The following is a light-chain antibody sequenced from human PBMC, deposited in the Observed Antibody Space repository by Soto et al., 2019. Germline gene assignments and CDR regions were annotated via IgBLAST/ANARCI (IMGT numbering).Light chain of an antibody. Sequence: IQLTQSPSSLSASVGDRVTITCRASQGISRYLAWYQQKPGKAPNLLIYSASTLQSGVPSRFGGSGSGTDFTLTISSLQPEDFATYYCQQLNSYPLTFGGGTKVEIK. CDR1: QGISRY. J-gene: IGKJ4*01. CDR2: SAS. CDR3: QQLNSYPLT. V-gene: IGKV1-9*01.